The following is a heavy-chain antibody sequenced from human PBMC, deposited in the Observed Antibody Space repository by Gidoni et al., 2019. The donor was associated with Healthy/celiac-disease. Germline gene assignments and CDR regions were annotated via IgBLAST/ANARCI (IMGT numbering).Heavy chain of an antibody. Sequence: QVQLQESGPGLVKPSETLSLTCTVSGGSVSSGSYYWSWIRQPPGKGLEWIGYIYYSGSTTYNPSLKSRVTISVDTPKNQFSLKLSSVTAADTAVYYCARGADVYNWFDPWGQGTLVTVSS. V-gene: IGHV4-61*01. CDR2: IYYSGST. J-gene: IGHJ5*02. CDR3: ARGADVYNWFDP. CDR1: GGSVSSGSYY.